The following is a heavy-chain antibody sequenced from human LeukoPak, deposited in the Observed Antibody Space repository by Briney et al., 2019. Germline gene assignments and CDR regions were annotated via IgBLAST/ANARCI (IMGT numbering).Heavy chain of an antibody. CDR1: GFTFSSYG. J-gene: IGHJ4*02. D-gene: IGHD5-18*01. V-gene: IGHV3-48*04. CDR3: AKNRRRGYSYGSPEYYFDY. Sequence: GGTLRLSCAASGFTFSSYGMSWVRQAPGKGLEWVSSISRSGSTKYYADSVKGRFTISRDNAKNSLFLQMNSLRAEDTAVYYCAKNRRRGYSYGSPEYYFDYWGQGTLVTVSS. CDR2: ISRSGSTK.